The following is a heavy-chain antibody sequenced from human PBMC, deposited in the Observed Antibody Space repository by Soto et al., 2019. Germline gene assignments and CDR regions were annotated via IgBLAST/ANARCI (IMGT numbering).Heavy chain of an antibody. Sequence: QVQLVESGGGVVQPGRSLRLSCAASGFTFSSYGMHWVRQAPGKGLEGEAAIWYDGSNKYYADSVKGRFTISRDNSKNTLYLQMNSLRAEDTAVYYCARDARYYDFWSGYYTYYYYYMDVWGKGTTVTVSS. J-gene: IGHJ6*03. V-gene: IGHV3-33*01. D-gene: IGHD3-3*01. CDR2: IWYDGSNK. CDR1: GFTFSSYG. CDR3: ARDARYYDFWSGYYTYYYYYMDV.